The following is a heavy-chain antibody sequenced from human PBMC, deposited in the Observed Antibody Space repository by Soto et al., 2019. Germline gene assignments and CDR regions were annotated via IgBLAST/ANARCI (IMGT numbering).Heavy chain of an antibody. CDR2: ISGSSGVT. J-gene: IGHJ4*02. D-gene: IGHD2-2*02. CDR1: GFTFSSYS. CDR3: ATRDCSSTSCYRSFNY. Sequence: GGSLRLSCAASGFTFSSYSMKWVRQAPGKGLEWVSSISGSSGVTYYTDSVKGRFTISRDNSYNTVHLQMNSLSAEDTAIYYCATRDCSSTSCYRSFNYWGQGTLVTVSS. V-gene: IGHV3-23*01.